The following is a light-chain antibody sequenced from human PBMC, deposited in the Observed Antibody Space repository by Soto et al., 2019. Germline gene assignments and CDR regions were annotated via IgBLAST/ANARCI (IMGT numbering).Light chain of an antibody. V-gene: IGLV1-44*01. CDR3: AAWDDSLTDYV. J-gene: IGLJ1*01. CDR1: SSNIGRNT. CDR2: SNN. Sequence: VLTQAPSASETPGQRVTISCSGGSSNIGRNTVNWYQQLPGTAPKLLIYSNNRRPSGVPDRFSGSKSGTSASLAISGLQSEDEADYYCAAWDDSLTDYVFGTGTKVTVL.